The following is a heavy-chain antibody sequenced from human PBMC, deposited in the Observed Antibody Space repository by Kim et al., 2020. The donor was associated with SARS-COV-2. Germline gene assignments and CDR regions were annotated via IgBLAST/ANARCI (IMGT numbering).Heavy chain of an antibody. CDR1: GFTFSSYA. V-gene: IGHV3-23*01. Sequence: GGSLRLSCAASGFTFSSYAMSWVRQAPGKGLEWVSAISGSGGSTYYADSVKGRFTISRDNSKNTLYLQMNSLRAEDTAVYYCAKMRSSTSCYAGVCGCMDVWGQGTTVTVSS. CDR2: ISGSGGST. J-gene: IGHJ6*02. D-gene: IGHD2-2*01. CDR3: AKMRSSTSCYAGVCGCMDV.